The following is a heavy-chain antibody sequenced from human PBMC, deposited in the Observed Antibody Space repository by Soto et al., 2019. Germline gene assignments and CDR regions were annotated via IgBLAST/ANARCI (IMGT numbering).Heavy chain of an antibody. Sequence: QVQLVQSGAEVKKPGSSVKVSCKAYGGTFSSYAISWVRQAPGQGLEWMGGIIPIFGTANYAQKFQGRVTITADESTSTAYMELSSLRSEVTAVYYCARERSAVITTRYYFDYWGQGTLVTVSS. D-gene: IGHD3-22*01. V-gene: IGHV1-69*12. CDR3: ARERSAVITTRYYFDY. J-gene: IGHJ4*02. CDR1: GGTFSSYA. CDR2: IIPIFGTA.